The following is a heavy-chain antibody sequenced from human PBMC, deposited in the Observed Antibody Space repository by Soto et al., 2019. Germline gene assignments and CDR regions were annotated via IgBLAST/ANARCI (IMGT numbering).Heavy chain of an antibody. D-gene: IGHD3-10*01. CDR3: ASGTHGSGSYYLSAYDY. Sequence: PSETLSLTSAVSGGSICSRNWWSCVRQPPGXGLEWIGEIYHSGSTNYNPSLKSRVTISVDKSKNQFSLKLSSVTAADTAVYYCASGTHGSGSYYLSAYDYWGQGTLVPVSS. J-gene: IGHJ4*02. CDR1: GGSICSRNW. V-gene: IGHV4-4*02. CDR2: IYHSGST.